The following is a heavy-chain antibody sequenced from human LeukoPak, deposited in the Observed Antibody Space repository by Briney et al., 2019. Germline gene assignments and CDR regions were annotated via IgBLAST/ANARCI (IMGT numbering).Heavy chain of an antibody. Sequence: SETLSLTCTVSGVSITDYYWSWIRQPPGKGLEWIAYIFHTGDTRYNPFLKSRIIISLDTSKNQFSLKLNSVTAADTAVYYCARHPLRGGFDFWGQGALATVSS. V-gene: IGHV4-59*08. CDR3: ARHPLRGGFDF. J-gene: IGHJ4*02. CDR2: IFHTGDT. CDR1: GVSITDYY.